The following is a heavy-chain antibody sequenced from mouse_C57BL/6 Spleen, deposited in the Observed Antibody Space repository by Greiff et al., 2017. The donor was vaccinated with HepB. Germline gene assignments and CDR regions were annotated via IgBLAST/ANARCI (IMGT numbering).Heavy chain of an antibody. V-gene: IGHV3-6*01. CDR2: ISYDGSN. CDR3: ARGILRYSYFDY. D-gene: IGHD1-1*01. CDR1: GYSITSGYY. J-gene: IGHJ2*01. Sequence: EVQLQESGPGLVKPSQSLSLTCSVTGYSITSGYYWNWIRQFPGNKLEWMGYISYDGSNNYNPSLKNRISITRDTSKNQFFLKLNSVTTEDTATYYCARGILRYSYFDYWGQGTTLTVSS.